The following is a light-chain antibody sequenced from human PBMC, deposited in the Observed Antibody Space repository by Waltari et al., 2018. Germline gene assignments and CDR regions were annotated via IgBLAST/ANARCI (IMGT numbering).Light chain of an antibody. CDR2: DVS. V-gene: IGLV2-14*03. Sequence: QSALTQPASVSGSPGQSITISCTGTSRDVGGNNYVSWYQQHPGKAPKLMIYDVSNRPSGVSNRFSGSKSGNTASLTISGLQAEDEAHYYCSSYISSDTLELFGGGTSLTV. CDR1: SRDVGGNNY. CDR3: SSYISSDTLEL. J-gene: IGLJ2*01.